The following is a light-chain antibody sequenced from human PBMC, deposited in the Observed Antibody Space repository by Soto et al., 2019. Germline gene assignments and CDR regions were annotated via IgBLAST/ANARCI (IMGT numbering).Light chain of an antibody. CDR3: QQYGSSPRT. Sequence: EIVLTQSPGTLSLSPGERATLSCRASRSVSSSYLDWYQQKPGQAPRLLIYGASSRATGIPDRFSGSGSGTDFTLTISRLEPEDFAVYYCQQYGSSPRTFGQGTKVDIK. J-gene: IGKJ1*01. CDR2: GAS. V-gene: IGKV3-20*01. CDR1: RSVSSSY.